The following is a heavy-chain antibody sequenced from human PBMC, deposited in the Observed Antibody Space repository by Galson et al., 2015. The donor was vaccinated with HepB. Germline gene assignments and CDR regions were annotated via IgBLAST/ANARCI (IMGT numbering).Heavy chain of an antibody. D-gene: IGHD4-23*01. CDR1: GYTFTDYY. CDR3: AMNLGDYGGNSGSWYFDL. V-gene: IGHV1-2*04. Sequence: SVKVSCKASGYTFTDYYMHWVRQAPGQGLEWMGWINPNSGGTNYAQKFQGWVTMTRDTSISTAYMELSRLRSDDTAVYYCAMNLGDYGGNSGSWYFDLWGRGTLVTVSS. J-gene: IGHJ2*01. CDR2: INPNSGGT.